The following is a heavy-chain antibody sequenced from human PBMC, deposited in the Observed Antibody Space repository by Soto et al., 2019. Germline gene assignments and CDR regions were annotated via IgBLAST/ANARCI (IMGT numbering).Heavy chain of an antibody. CDR1: GSTFSSYA. CDR2: ISGSGGST. CDR3: AKAVWFGEPHDY. V-gene: IGHV3-23*01. J-gene: IGHJ4*02. Sequence: VGSLRLSCAASGSTFSSYAMSWVRQAPGKGLEWVSAISGSGGSTYYADSVKGRFTISRDNSKNTLYLQMNSLRAEDTAVYYCAKAVWFGEPHDYWGQGTLVTVSS. D-gene: IGHD3-10*01.